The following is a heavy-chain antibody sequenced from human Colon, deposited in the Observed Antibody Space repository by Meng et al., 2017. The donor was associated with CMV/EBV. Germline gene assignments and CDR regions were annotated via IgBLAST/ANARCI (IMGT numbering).Heavy chain of an antibody. D-gene: IGHD2-21*02. CDR3: AKEFVLGTRLDH. V-gene: IGHV3-30*02. CDR2: IRYDGTKA. Sequence: GESLKISCSASGFTFNTFGMHWVRQAPGKGLEWVAFIRYDGTKADYADSVTGRFTISRDNAKNSLHLQMTSLRPEDSAVYYCAKEFVLGTRLDHWGQGTLVTVSS. J-gene: IGHJ4*02. CDR1: GFTFNTFG.